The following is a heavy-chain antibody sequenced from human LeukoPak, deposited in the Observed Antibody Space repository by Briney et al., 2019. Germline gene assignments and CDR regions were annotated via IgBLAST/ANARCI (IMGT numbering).Heavy chain of an antibody. CDR3: ARLVGSSWYREVLRGRDY. Sequence: SESLSLTCTVSGGSISNYYWSWIRQPPGKGLEWIAYVYSSGRTNYNPSLKSRVTISVDTSKSQFSLKLSSVTAADTAVYYCARLVGSSWYREVLRGRDYWGQGTLVTVSS. J-gene: IGHJ4*02. CDR1: GGSISNYY. CDR2: VYSSGRT. D-gene: IGHD6-13*01. V-gene: IGHV4-59*01.